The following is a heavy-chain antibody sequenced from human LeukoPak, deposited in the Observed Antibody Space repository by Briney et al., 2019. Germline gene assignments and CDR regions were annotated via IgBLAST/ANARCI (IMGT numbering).Heavy chain of an antibody. CDR3: ARQSRGIAVAGLDY. CDR2: IYYNGST. D-gene: IGHD6-19*01. CDR1: GGSISSYY. V-gene: IGHV4-59*08. J-gene: IGHJ4*02. Sequence: PSETLSLTCIGSGGSISSYYWTWIRQPPGKGLEWIGYIYYNGSTNYNPSLKSRVAISVDTSKNQFSLKLNSVTAADTAVYYCARQSRGIAVAGLDYWGQGILVTVSS.